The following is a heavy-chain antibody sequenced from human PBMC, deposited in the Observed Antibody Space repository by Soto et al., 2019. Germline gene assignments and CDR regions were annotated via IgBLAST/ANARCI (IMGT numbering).Heavy chain of an antibody. J-gene: IGHJ4*02. V-gene: IGHV5-10-1*01. Sequence: GESLKISCKGSGYSFAGYWITWVRQKPGKGLEWMGRIDPSDSQTYYSPSFRGHVTISATKSITTVFLQWSSLRASDTAMYYCARQIYDSDTGPNFQYYFDSWGQGTPVAVSS. CDR1: GYSFAGYW. CDR2: IDPSDSQT. D-gene: IGHD3-22*01. CDR3: ARQIYDSDTGPNFQYYFDS.